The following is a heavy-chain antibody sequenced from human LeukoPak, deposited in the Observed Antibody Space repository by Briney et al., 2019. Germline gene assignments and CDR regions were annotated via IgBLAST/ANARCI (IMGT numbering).Heavy chain of an antibody. V-gene: IGHV3-21*04. D-gene: IGHD6-13*01. CDR1: GFTFSSYS. CDR2: ISSSSSYI. CDR3: ARASSSWYNWFDP. Sequence: GGSLRLSCAASGFTFSSYSMNWVRQAPGKGLEWVSFISSSSSYIYYADSVKGRFTISRDNAKNSLYLQMNSLRAADTAVYYCARASSSWYNWFDPWGQGTLVTVSS. J-gene: IGHJ5*02.